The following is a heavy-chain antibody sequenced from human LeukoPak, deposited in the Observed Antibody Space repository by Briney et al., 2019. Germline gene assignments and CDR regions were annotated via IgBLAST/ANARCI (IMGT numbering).Heavy chain of an antibody. V-gene: IGHV3-21*01. J-gene: IGHJ3*02. Sequence: GGSLRLSCAASGFTFSSYSMNWVRQAPGKGLEWVSSISSSSSYIYYADSVKGRFTISRDNAKNSLYLQMNSLRAEDTAVYYCAREPENIAARRIDAFDIWGQGTMVTVS. CDR1: GFTFSSYS. D-gene: IGHD6-6*01. CDR3: AREPENIAARRIDAFDI. CDR2: ISSSSSYI.